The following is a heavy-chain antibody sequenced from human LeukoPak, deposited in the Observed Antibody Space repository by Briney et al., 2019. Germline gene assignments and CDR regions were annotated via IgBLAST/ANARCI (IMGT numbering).Heavy chain of an antibody. V-gene: IGHV3-21*01. Sequence: GGSLRLSRAASGFTFSSYSMNWVRQAPGKGREWVSSIISSGSYIYYAPSVKGRFTISRDNANNPLYLKMNSLRAEDAAVYYCARHRGYCSSTSCYMGVGDFWGQGNLVTVT. CDR2: IISSGSYI. D-gene: IGHD2-2*02. CDR3: ARHRGYCSSTSCYMGVGDF. CDR1: GFTFSSYS. J-gene: IGHJ4*02.